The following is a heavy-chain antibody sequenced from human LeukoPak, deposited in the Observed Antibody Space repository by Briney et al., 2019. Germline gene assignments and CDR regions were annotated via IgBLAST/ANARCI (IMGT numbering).Heavy chain of an antibody. Sequence: GGSLILSCSASGFTFSSYAMHWVRQAPGKGLEYVSAISSNGGSTYYADSVKGRFTISRDNSKNTLYLQMSSLRAEDTAVYYCVKEAMKAVFDPWGQGTLVTVSS. CDR1: GFTFSSYA. J-gene: IGHJ5*02. CDR2: ISSNGGST. V-gene: IGHV3-64D*09. CDR3: VKEAMKAVFDP. D-gene: IGHD2-2*01.